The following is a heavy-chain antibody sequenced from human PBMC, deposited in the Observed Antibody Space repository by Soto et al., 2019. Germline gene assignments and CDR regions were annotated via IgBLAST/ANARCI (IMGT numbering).Heavy chain of an antibody. J-gene: IGHJ4*02. V-gene: IGHV3-23*01. D-gene: IGHD2-2*01. CDR1: GFAFSSSA. Sequence: GSLRLSCTASGFAFSSSAMSWLRQAPGKGLEWVSAISAGAESTYYADSVKGRFTISRDTSKNTLYLQMNSLRAEDTAVYFCAKRRYCSSTSCQAFDNWGQGTLVTVSS. CDR2: ISAGAEST. CDR3: AKRRYCSSTSCQAFDN.